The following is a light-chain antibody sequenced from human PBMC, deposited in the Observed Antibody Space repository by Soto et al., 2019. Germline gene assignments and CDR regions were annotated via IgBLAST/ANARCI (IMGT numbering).Light chain of an antibody. V-gene: IGKV1-5*01. CDR3: QQYTTYPYT. Sequence: DIQMTQSPSTLSASVGDRVTITCLASQRVTNWLAWYQQKPGKAPNLLIYDASRLQSGIPSRFSGSGSGTEFTLTIRSLQPDDFATYYCQQYTTYPYTFGQGTKLEIK. J-gene: IGKJ2*01. CDR2: DAS. CDR1: QRVTNW.